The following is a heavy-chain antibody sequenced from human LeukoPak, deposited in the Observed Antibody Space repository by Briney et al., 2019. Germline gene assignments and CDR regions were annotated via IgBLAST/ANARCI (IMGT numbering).Heavy chain of an antibody. CDR2: INHSGST. CDR1: GGSFSGYY. V-gene: IGHV4-34*01. CDR3: ARARSWQYYFDY. J-gene: IGHJ4*02. D-gene: IGHD1-26*01. Sequence: SETLSLTCAVYGGSFSGYYWSWIRQPPGKGLEWIGEINHSGSTNYNPSLKSRVTISVDTSKNQFSLKLSSVTAADTAVYYCARARSWQYYFDYWGQGTLVTVSS.